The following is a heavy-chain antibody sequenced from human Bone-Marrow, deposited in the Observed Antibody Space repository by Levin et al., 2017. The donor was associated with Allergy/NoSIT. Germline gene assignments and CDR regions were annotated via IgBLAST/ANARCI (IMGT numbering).Heavy chain of an antibody. CDR3: ARVERFIPNYFDY. V-gene: IGHV1-18*01. J-gene: IGHJ4*02. D-gene: IGHD2-21*01. Sequence: PGGSLRLSCKASGYTFTDYGFGWVRQAPGQGFEWIGWISAYNGNTKYAEKFQGRVTMTTDTSTRTAYMELRSLRSDDTAVYYCARVERFIPNYFDYWGQGTLVTVSS. CDR2: ISAYNGNT. CDR1: GYTFTDYG.